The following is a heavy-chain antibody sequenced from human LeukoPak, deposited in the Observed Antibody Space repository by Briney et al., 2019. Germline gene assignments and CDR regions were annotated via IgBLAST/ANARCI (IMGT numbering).Heavy chain of an antibody. J-gene: IGHJ4*02. V-gene: IGHV1-2*02. CDR3: ARAPDRSLYSNYVLWY. D-gene: IGHD4-11*01. CDR2: INPNSGGT. Sequence: ASVKVSCKASGYTFTGYYMHWVRQAPGQGLEWMGWINPNSGGTNYAQKFQGRVTMTTDTSTSTAYMELRSLRSDDTAVYYCARAPDRSLYSNYVLWYWGQGTLVTVSS. CDR1: GYTFTGYY.